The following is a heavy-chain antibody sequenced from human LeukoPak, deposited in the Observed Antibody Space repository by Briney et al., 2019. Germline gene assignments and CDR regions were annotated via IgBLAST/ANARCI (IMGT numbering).Heavy chain of an antibody. CDR1: GFTFSGSA. V-gene: IGHV3-73*01. Sequence: GGSLRLSCAASGFTFSGSAMHWVRQASGKGLEWVGRIRSKANSYATAYAASVKGRFTISRDDSKNTAYLQMNSLKTEDTAVYYCTRPPQLGYCSGGSCHDYWGQGTLVTVSS. CDR2: IRSKANSYAT. D-gene: IGHD2-15*01. CDR3: TRPPQLGYCSGGSCHDY. J-gene: IGHJ4*02.